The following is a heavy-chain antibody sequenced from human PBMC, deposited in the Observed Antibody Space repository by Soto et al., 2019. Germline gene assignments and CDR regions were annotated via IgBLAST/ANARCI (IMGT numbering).Heavy chain of an antibody. V-gene: IGHV3-30*18. Sequence: GVALRLSCAASGFTFSSYGMHWVRQAPGKGLEWVAVISYDGSNKYYADSVKGRFTISRDNSKNTLYLQMNSLRAEDTAVYYCAKEYYDFWSGYPSVDYWGQGTLVTVSS. D-gene: IGHD3-3*01. CDR2: ISYDGSNK. CDR1: GFTFSSYG. CDR3: AKEYYDFWSGYPSVDY. J-gene: IGHJ4*02.